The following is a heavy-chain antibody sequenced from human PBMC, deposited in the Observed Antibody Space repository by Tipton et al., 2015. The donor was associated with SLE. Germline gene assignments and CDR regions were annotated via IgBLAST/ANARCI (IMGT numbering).Heavy chain of an antibody. CDR1: GGSIRSSRHF. CDR3: VKSVVVVSPRDYYYYMDV. Sequence: TLSLTCTVSGGSIRSSRHFWGWIRQPPGKGLEWIGRIYTSGSTNYNPSLKSRVTLSVDMSKNQFSLRLSSVTAADTGVYYCVKSVVVVSPRDYYYYMDVWGKGTTVTVSS. V-gene: IGHV4-61*02. CDR2: IYTSGST. D-gene: IGHD2-15*01. J-gene: IGHJ6*03.